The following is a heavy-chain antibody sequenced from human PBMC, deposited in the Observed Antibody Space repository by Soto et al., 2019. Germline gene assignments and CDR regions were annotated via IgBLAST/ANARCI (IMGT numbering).Heavy chain of an antibody. D-gene: IGHD3-10*01. V-gene: IGHV4-34*01. Sequence: QVQLQQWGAGLLKPSETLSLTCAVSGGSFSDNSWSWIRQSPGKGLQWIGAITHTGNTDYIPSLTSRVTISADTSDAQLFVRMTFVTAADTAVYYCARIRGVCLGSGSYSPALFEHWGQGTPVTVSS. CDR1: GGSFSDNS. J-gene: IGHJ4*02. CDR3: ARIRGVCLGSGSYSPALFEH. CDR2: ITHTGNT.